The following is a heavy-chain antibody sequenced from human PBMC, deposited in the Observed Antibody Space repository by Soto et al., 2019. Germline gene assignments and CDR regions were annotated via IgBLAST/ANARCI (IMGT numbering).Heavy chain of an antibody. CDR1: GGSISSGGYY. CDR3: ARIGGNSSSSRLLDY. D-gene: IGHD6-6*01. CDR2: IYYSGST. Sequence: SETLSLTCTVSGGSISSGGYYWSWIRQHPGKGLEWIGYIYYSGSTYYNPSLKSRVTISVDTSKDQFSLKLSSVTAADTAVYYCARIGGNSSSSRLLDYRGQGTPVTVSS. V-gene: IGHV4-31*03. J-gene: IGHJ4*02.